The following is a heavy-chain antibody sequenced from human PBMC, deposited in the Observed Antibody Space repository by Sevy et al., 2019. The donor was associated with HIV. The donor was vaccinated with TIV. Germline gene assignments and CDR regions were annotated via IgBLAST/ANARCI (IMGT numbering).Heavy chain of an antibody. CDR3: ARGPNYYDSSGYYYAFDI. CDR1: GFTFSSYE. CDR2: ISSSGSTI. D-gene: IGHD3-22*01. V-gene: IGHV3-48*03. Sequence: GGSLRLSCAASGFTFSSYEMNWVRQAPGKGLEWVSYISSSGSTIYYADSVKGRFTISRDNAKNSLYLQMNSLRAEDTAVYYCARGPNYYDSSGYYYAFDIWGQGTMVTVSS. J-gene: IGHJ3*02.